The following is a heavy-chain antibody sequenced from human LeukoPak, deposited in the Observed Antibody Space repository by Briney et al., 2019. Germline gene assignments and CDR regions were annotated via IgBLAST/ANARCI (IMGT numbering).Heavy chain of an antibody. V-gene: IGHV4-4*02. J-gene: IGHJ4*02. CDR1: NGPITSTKW. Sequence: TSETLSLTCTVSNGPITSTKWWSWVRQPPGKGLEWIGEISHTGSTNYNPSLKSRVTISVDTSKNQFSLKLSSVTAADTAVYHCARGTDFWSGYYGYWGQGTLVTVSS. CDR2: ISHTGST. CDR3: ARGTDFWSGYYGY. D-gene: IGHD3-3*01.